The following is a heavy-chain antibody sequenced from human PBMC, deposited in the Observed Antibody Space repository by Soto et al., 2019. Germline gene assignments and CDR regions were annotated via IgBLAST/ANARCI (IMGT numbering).Heavy chain of an antibody. V-gene: IGHV1-2*04. CDR1: GYTFTGYY. J-gene: IGHJ4*02. CDR2: INPNSGGT. D-gene: IGHD6-19*01. CDR3: ATGHSIGWLTLPH. Sequence: QVQLVQSGAEVKKPGASVKVSCKASGYTFTGYYMHWVRQAPGQGLEWMGWINPNSGGTNYAQKFQGWVTMTRDTSVSTAYMDLSRMKSDDTAVYYCATGHSIGWLTLPHWGQGTLVTVSS.